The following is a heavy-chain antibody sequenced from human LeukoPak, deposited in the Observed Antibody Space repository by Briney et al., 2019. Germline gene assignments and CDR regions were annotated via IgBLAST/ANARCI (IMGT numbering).Heavy chain of an antibody. J-gene: IGHJ4*02. CDR1: GGTFSSYA. CDR2: IIPIFGTA. CDR3: ARDHAAAADY. D-gene: IGHD6-13*01. Sequence: SVKVSCKASGGTFSSYAISWVRQAPGQGLEWMGGIIPIFGTANYAQKLQGRVTMTTDTSTSTAYMELRSLRSDDTAVYYCARDHAAAADYWGQGTLVTVSS. V-gene: IGHV1-69*05.